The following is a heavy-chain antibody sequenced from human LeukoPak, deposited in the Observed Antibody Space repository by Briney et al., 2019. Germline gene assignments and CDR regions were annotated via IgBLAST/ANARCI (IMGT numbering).Heavy chain of an antibody. D-gene: IGHD2-2*01. CDR3: ARERCSSTSCYFDY. J-gene: IGHJ4*02. Sequence: SETLSLTCTVSGGSINSDYWSWIRQPPGKGLEWIGYVHYSGSTNYNPPLKSRLTISVDTSKNQFSLKLSSVAAADTAVYYCARERCSSTSCYFDYWGQGTLVTVSS. V-gene: IGHV4-59*01. CDR2: VHYSGST. CDR1: GGSINSDY.